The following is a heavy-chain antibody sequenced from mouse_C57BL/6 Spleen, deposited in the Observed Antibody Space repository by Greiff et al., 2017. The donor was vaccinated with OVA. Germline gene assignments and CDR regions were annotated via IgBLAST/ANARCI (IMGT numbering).Heavy chain of an antibody. V-gene: IGHV1-22*01. Sequence: VQLQQSGPELVKPGASVKMSCKASGYTFTDYNMHWVKQSHGKSLEWIGYINPNNGGTSYNQKFKGKATLTVNKSSSTAYMELRSLTSEDSAVYYCARGSYYGNSFAYWGQGTLVTVSA. CDR3: ARGSYYGNSFAY. CDR1: GYTFTDYN. CDR2: INPNNGGT. D-gene: IGHD2-1*01. J-gene: IGHJ3*01.